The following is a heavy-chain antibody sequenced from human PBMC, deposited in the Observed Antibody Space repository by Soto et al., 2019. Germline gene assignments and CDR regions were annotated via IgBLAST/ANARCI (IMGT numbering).Heavy chain of an antibody. CDR3: AKMSVDRPQSDY. J-gene: IGHJ4*02. CDR1: GFTFSSYA. V-gene: IGHV3-23*01. Sequence: GGSLRLSCAASGFTFSSYAMSWVRQAPGKGLEWVSAISGSGGSTYYADSVKGRFTISRDNSKNTLYLQMDSLRAEDTAVYYCAKMSVDRPQSDYWGQGTLVTVSS. CDR2: ISGSGGST.